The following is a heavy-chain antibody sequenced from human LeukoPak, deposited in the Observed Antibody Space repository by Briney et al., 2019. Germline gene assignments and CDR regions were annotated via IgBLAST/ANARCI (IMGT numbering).Heavy chain of an antibody. D-gene: IGHD2-15*01. V-gene: IGHV3-21*01. CDR3: ARATQYCSGGSCYDTWFDP. CDR1: GFTFSSYS. CDR2: ISSSSSYI. J-gene: IGHJ5*02. Sequence: GGSLRLSCAASGFTFSSYSMNWVRQAPGKGLEWGSSISSSSSYIYYADSVKGRFTISRDNAKNSLYLHMNSLRAEDTAVYYCARATQYCSGGSCYDTWFDPWGQGTLVTVSS.